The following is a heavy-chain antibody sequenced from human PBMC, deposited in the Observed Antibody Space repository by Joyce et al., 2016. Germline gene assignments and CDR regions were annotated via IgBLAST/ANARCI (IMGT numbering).Heavy chain of an antibody. J-gene: IGHJ5*02. V-gene: IGHV5-10-1*03. CDR1: GYSFTSHW. Sequence: EVQLVQSGAEVKKPGESLGISCKGSGYSFTSHWSSWVLQMPGNGLEWSGRIDPRDSYTDYSPSFEGHVTISVDKTISAAYLQGSSLRSSDTAIYYCARHVTDWFDPWGQGTLVTVSS. D-gene: IGHD3-10*02. CDR3: ARHVTDWFDP. CDR2: IDPRDSYT.